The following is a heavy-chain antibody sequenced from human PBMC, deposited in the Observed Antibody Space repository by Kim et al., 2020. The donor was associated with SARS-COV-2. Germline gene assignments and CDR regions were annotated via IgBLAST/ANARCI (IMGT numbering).Heavy chain of an antibody. J-gene: IGHJ4*02. Sequence: HRKEFQDRDTITADESTSTAYMELSSLRSEDTAVYYCARDHGLGNFDYWGQGTLVTVSS. CDR3: ARDHGLGNFDY. D-gene: IGHD6-19*01. V-gene: IGHV1-69*01.